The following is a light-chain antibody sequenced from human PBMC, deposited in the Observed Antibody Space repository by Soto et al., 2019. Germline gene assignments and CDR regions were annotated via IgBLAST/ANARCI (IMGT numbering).Light chain of an antibody. CDR2: DDD. V-gene: IGLV1-51*01. Sequence: VLTQPPSVSAAPGQRVTISCPGSSSNIGGNSVSWYQQLPGTAPKLLIYDDDKRPSGIPDRFSGSKSGTSATLGITGFQTGDEADYYCGSWDSSLSAYVFGTGTKVTVL. J-gene: IGLJ1*01. CDR1: SSNIGGNS. CDR3: GSWDSSLSAYV.